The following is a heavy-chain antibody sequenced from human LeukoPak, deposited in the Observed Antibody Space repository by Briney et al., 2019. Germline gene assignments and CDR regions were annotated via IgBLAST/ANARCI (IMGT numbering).Heavy chain of an antibody. J-gene: IGHJ4*02. CDR1: GGTFSSYA. V-gene: IGHV1-69*05. D-gene: IGHD5-24*01. CDR2: IIPIFGTA. CDR3: ARGRSGRDGYNGLGEYFDY. Sequence: GASVKVSCKASGGTFSSYAISWVRQAPGQGLEWMGGIIPIFGTANYAQKFQGRVTITTDESTSTAYMELSSLRSEDTAVYYCARGRSGRDGYNGLGEYFDYWGQGTLVTVSS.